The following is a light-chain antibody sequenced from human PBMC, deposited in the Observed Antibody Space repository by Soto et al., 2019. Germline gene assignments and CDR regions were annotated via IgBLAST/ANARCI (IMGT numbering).Light chain of an antibody. Sequence: EIVMTPSPATLSVSPGERATLSCRASQSVSSNLAWYQQKPGQAPRLLIYGASTRATGIPARFSGSGSGTEFTLTISSLQSEDFAVYYCQQYYYWPPWTFGQGTKVDIK. CDR2: GAS. V-gene: IGKV3-15*01. CDR1: QSVSSN. J-gene: IGKJ1*01. CDR3: QQYYYWPPWT.